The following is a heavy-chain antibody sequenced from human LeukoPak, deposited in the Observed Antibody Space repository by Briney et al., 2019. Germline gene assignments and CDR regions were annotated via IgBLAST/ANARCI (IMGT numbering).Heavy chain of an antibody. CDR2: IKSDGTT. J-gene: IGHJ5*02. V-gene: IGHV3-74*01. CDR1: GFTFSSYW. D-gene: IGHD3-10*01. CDR3: ARAVTYFYGSVTYDWFDP. Sequence: GGSLRLSCAASGFTFSSYWMHWVRHTPGKGLVWVSRIKSDGTTIYADSVKDRFTVSRDNAKNTLYLQMNSLRAEDTAMYYCARAVTYFYGSVTYDWFDPWGQGTLVTVSS.